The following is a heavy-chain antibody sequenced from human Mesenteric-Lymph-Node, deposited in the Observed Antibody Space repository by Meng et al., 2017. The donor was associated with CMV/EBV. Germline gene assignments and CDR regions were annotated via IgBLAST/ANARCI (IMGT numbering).Heavy chain of an antibody. CDR1: GFTFSSYA. J-gene: IGHJ6*02. D-gene: IGHD1-26*01. CDR2: IYSGGSST. CDR3: AKDLLRAVGATPYYYYGMDA. V-gene: IGHV3-23*03. Sequence: GGSLRLSCAASGFTFSSYAMSWVRQAPGKGLEWVSVIYSGGSSTYYADSVKGRFTISRDNSKNTLYLQMNSLRAEDTAVYYCAKDLLRAVGATPYYYYGMDAWGQGTTVTVSS.